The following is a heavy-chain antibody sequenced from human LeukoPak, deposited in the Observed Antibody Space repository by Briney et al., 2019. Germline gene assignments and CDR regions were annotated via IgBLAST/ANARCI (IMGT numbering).Heavy chain of an antibody. CDR2: ISSSSSYI. CDR3: ARFYRSSSPVFDY. J-gene: IGHJ4*02. D-gene: IGHD6-6*01. CDR1: GFTFSSYS. Sequence: TRGSLRLSCAASGFTFSSYSMNWVRQAPGKGLEWVSSISSSSSYIYYADSVKGRFTISRDNAKNSLYLQMNSLRAEDTAVYYCARFYRSSSPVFDYWGQGPLVTVSS. V-gene: IGHV3-21*01.